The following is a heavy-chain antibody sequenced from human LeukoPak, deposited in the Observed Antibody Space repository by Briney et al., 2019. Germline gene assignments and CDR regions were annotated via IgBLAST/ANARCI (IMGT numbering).Heavy chain of an antibody. J-gene: IGHJ6*02. CDR1: GYTFTSYD. D-gene: IGHD5-18*01. V-gene: IGHV1-8*03. CDR2: MNPNSGNT. Sequence: ASVKVSCKASGYTFTSYDINWVRQATGQGLEWMGWMNPNSGNTGYAQKFQGRVTITRNTSISTAYMELSSLRSEDTAVYYCARDFRDEGYSYVDGMDVWGQGTTVTVSS. CDR3: ARDFRDEGYSYVDGMDV.